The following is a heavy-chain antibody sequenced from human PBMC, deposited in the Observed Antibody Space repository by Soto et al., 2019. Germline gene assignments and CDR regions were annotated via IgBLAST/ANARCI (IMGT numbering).Heavy chain of an antibody. D-gene: IGHD6-6*01. CDR1: GYTFTSYY. J-gene: IGHJ6*02. Sequence: QVQLVQSGAEVKKPGASVKVSCKASGYTFTSYYMHWVRQAPGQGLEWMGIINPSGGSKSYAQKLHGRVTRTMYTSTSIVYLELSSLRSEYTSVYSFARDEEYSRSSGYYCYGIDGWGQAPTLTVSS. CDR2: INPSGGSK. V-gene: IGHV1-46*01. CDR3: ARDEEYSRSSGYYCYGIDG.